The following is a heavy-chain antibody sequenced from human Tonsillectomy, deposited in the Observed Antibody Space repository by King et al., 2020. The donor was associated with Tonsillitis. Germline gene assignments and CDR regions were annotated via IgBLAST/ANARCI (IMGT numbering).Heavy chain of an antibody. J-gene: IGHJ4*02. CDR3: ARDYYDSSGRDF. Sequence: VQLVESGGGVVQPGRSLRLSCAASGFTLSFFAMHWVRQAPGKGLEWVAVISYDGSNKYYADSVKGRFTISRDNSKNTLYLQMNSLRPDDTAVDYCARDYYDSSGRDFWGQGTRVTVSS. V-gene: IGHV3-30-3*01. CDR1: GFTLSFFA. D-gene: IGHD3-22*01. CDR2: ISYDGSNK.